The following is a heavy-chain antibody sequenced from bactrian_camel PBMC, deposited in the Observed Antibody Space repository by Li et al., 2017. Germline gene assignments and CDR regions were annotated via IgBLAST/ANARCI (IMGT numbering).Heavy chain of an antibody. CDR1: GYSMSDYC. CDR3: AADYGCLTAIHNLDAAPMRY. CDR2: IDSDGTA. D-gene: IGHD1*01. J-gene: IGHJ4*01. Sequence: QLVESGGGSVQAGGSLTLFCVVSGYSMSDYCLAWFRQAPGKEREGVAGIDSDGTADYSDSVKGRFTISKDYAGDSVYLQMNDLKPEDTAMYYCAADYGCLTAIHNLDAAPMRYWGQGTQVTVS. V-gene: IGHV3S60*01.